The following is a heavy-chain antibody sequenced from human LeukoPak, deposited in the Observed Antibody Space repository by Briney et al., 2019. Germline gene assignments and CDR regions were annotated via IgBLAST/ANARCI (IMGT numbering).Heavy chain of an antibody. V-gene: IGHV3-48*01. CDR1: GFTFSSYS. CDR3: ARVFKEIVVVYTGTAYYYGMDV. D-gene: IGHD2-15*01. CDR2: ISSSSSTI. Sequence: PGGSLRLSCAASGFTFSSYSMNWVRQAPGKGLEWVSYISSSSSTIYYADSVKGRFTISRDNAKNSLCLQMNSLRAEDTAVYYCARVFKEIVVVYTGTAYYYGMDVWGQGTTVTVSS. J-gene: IGHJ6*02.